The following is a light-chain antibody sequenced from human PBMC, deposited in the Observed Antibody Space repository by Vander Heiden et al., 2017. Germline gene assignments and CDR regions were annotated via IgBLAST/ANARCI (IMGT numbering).Light chain of an antibody. CDR3: QQYDSYPLT. CDR2: AAS. CDR1: QGISSY. V-gene: IGKV1-8*01. Sequence: IRITQSPSSLSASTGDRVTITCRASQGISSYLAWYQQKPGKAPKLLIYAASTLQSGVPSRFSGSGSGTDFTLTISCLQSEDFATYYCQQYDSYPLTFGGGTKVEIK. J-gene: IGKJ4*01.